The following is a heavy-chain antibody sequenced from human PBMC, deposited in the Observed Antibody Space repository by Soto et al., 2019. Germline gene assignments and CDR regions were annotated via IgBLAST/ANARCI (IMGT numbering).Heavy chain of an antibody. D-gene: IGHD3-10*01. V-gene: IGHV3-48*01. CDR1: GFTFSSYS. Sequence: PGGSLRLSCAASGFTFSSYSMNWVRQAPGKGLEWVSYISSSSSTIYYADSVKGRFTISRDNAKNSLYLQMNSLRAEDTAVYYCARDLFGTIIYFDYWGQGTLVTVSS. CDR3: ARDLFGTIIYFDY. CDR2: ISSSSSTI. J-gene: IGHJ4*02.